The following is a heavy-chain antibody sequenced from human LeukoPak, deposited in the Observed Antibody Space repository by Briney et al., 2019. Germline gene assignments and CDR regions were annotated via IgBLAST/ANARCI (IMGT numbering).Heavy chain of an antibody. CDR3: ASSFYYYYMDV. V-gene: IGHV3-48*03. CDR1: GFTFGDYA. CDR2: ISSSGSTI. Sequence: GGSLRLSCTTSGFTFGDYAMSWVRQAPGKGLEWVSYISSSGSTIHYADSVKGRFTISRDNAKNSLYLQMNSLRTEDTAVYYCASSFYYYYMDVWGKGTTVTVSS. D-gene: IGHD1-7*01. J-gene: IGHJ6*03.